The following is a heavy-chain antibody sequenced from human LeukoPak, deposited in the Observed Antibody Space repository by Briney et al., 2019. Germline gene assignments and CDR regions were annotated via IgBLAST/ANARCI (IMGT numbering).Heavy chain of an antibody. CDR1: GCTISSYH. D-gene: IGHD5-12*01. CDR2: INTSGST. Sequence: SETLSLTCTVSGCTISSYHWSWIRQPPGKGLEWIGRINTSGSTKYNPSLKSRVTISEDKSQNQFSLKLSAVTAAHPAVYYCARDRGVRQIVSSVTTIYLGWFDPWGQGTLVTVSS. J-gene: IGHJ5*02. V-gene: IGHV4-4*07. CDR3: ARDRGVRQIVSSVTTIYLGWFDP.